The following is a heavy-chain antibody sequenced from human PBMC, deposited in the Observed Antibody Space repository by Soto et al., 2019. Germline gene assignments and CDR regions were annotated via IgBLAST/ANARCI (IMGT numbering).Heavy chain of an antibody. CDR3: ARYGSGSSVWFDP. V-gene: IGHV4-61*05. CDR1: GVSISSSSYY. CDR2: IYYSGST. D-gene: IGHD3-10*01. Sequence: PSETLSLTCTFSGVSISSSSYYWGWIRQPPGKGLEWIGYIYYSGSTIYNPSLKSRVTISVDTSKNQFSLKLSSVTAADTAVYYCARYGSGSSVWFDPWGQGTLVTVSS. J-gene: IGHJ5*02.